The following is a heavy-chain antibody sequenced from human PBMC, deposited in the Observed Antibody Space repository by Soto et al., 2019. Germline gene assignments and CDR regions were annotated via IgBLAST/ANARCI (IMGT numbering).Heavy chain of an antibody. J-gene: IGHJ4*01. CDR2: ISISSSDR. V-gene: IGHV3-21*06. Sequence: GGSLRLSCAASGFTLRTYTMNWVRQTPGKGLEWVSSISISSSDRYYADSVRGRFTISRDNAKNALYLQMNSLRADDTAVYFCVRGMNPLFGGQGTLVTVSS. CDR1: GFTLRTYT. CDR3: VRGMNPLF.